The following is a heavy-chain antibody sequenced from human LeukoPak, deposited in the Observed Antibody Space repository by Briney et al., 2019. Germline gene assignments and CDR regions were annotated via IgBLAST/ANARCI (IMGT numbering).Heavy chain of an antibody. D-gene: IGHD4-11*01. CDR2: ISGSGGST. CDR1: GFTFSSNS. Sequence: PGGSLRLSCAASGFTFSSNSMTWVRQTPGKGLEWVSGISGSGGSTHYADSVKGRFTISRDNFKNTLYPQMNSLRAEDTAIYYCAKDRYVTITTLCDYWGQGTLVTVSS. V-gene: IGHV3-23*01. CDR3: AKDRYVTITTLCDY. J-gene: IGHJ4*02.